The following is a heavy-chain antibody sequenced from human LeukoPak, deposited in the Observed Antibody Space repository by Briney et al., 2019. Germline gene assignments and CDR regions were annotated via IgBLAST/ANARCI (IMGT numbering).Heavy chain of an antibody. V-gene: IGHV4-34*01. Sequence: SETLSLTCAVYGGSFSGYYWSWIRQPPGKGLEWIGEINHSGSTNYNPSLKSRVTISVDTSKNQFSLKLSSVTAADTAVYYCARVPPLNSRAYYYYYYMDVWGKGTTVTVSS. CDR2: INHSGST. D-gene: IGHD6-13*01. CDR3: ARVPPLNSRAYYYYYYMDV. CDR1: GGSFSGYY. J-gene: IGHJ6*03.